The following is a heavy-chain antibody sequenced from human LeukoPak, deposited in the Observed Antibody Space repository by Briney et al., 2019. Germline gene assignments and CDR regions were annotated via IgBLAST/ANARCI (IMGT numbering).Heavy chain of an antibody. V-gene: IGHV3-30*18. CDR1: GFTFSTFG. Sequence: GGSLRLSCAASGFTFSTFGMNWVRQAPGKGLEWVAVTSYDGSHTYYADSVKGRFIISRDNSKNTVYLQMNSLRVEDTAVYYCAKDRSMTTVTPFDNWGQGTLVAVSS. J-gene: IGHJ4*02. D-gene: IGHD4-17*01. CDR3: AKDRSMTTVTPFDN. CDR2: TSYDGSHT.